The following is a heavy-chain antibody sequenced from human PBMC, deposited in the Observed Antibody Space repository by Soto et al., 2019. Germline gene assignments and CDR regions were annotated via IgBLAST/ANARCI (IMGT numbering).Heavy chain of an antibody. CDR3: ARESGTMVRGVIMEAGAFDI. D-gene: IGHD3-10*01. CDR2: IIPIFGTA. J-gene: IGHJ3*02. Sequence: ASVKVSCKASGGTFSSYAISWVRQAPGQGLEWMGGIIPIFGTANYAQKFQGRVTITADESTSTAYMELSSLRSEDTAVYYCARESGTMVRGVIMEAGAFDIWGQGTMVTVSS. CDR1: GGTFSSYA. V-gene: IGHV1-69*13.